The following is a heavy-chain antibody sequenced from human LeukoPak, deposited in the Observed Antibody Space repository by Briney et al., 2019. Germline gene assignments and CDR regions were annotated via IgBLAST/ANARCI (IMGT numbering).Heavy chain of an antibody. Sequence: GSLRLSCAASGFTFRYAWMTWVRQAPGQGLEWVGRIKSKSDGETTDYAADVKSRFSLSRDDSQNTVYLQMTSLKSDDTAVYYCTTLVGAPTYWGQGTPVIVSS. V-gene: IGHV3-15*01. CDR2: IKSKSDGETT. D-gene: IGHD1-26*01. CDR1: GFTFRYAW. CDR3: TTLVGAPTY. J-gene: IGHJ4*02.